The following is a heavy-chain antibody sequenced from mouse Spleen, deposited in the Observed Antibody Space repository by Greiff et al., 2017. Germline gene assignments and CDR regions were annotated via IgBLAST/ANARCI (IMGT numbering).Heavy chain of an antibody. J-gene: IGHJ2*01. Sequence: EVKLQQSGPELVKPGASVKISCKASGYTFTDYYMNWVKQSHGKSLEWIGDINPNNGGTSYNQKFKGKATLTVDKSSNTAYLQLSSLTSEDTAVYYCTTDGYGRGFDYWGQGTTLTVSS. D-gene: IGHD2-2*01. CDR2: INPNNGGT. CDR1: GYTFTDYY. CDR3: TTDGYGRGFDY. V-gene: IGHV1-26*01.